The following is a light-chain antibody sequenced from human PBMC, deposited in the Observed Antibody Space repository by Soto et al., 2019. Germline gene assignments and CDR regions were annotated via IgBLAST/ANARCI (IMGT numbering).Light chain of an antibody. CDR3: QQYYNWPRT. CDR2: GAS. J-gene: IGKJ1*01. Sequence: TQSPVTLSLSQGERATLSCRASQSVSSNLAWYQQKPGQAPRLLIYGASTRATDIPARFSGSGYGTELTLTISSLQSEDFAVYYCQQYYNWPRTFGQGTKVDIK. CDR1: QSVSSN. V-gene: IGKV3-15*01.